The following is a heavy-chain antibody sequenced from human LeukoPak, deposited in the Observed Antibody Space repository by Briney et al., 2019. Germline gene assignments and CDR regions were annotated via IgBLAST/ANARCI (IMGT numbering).Heavy chain of an antibody. CDR1: GYTFTSYG. CDR3: ARDRRLLWFGGCNGFDP. J-gene: IGHJ5*02. D-gene: IGHD3-10*01. Sequence: ASVKVSCKASGYTFTSYGISWVRQAPGQGLEWMGWISAYNGNTNYAQKLQGRVTMTTDTSTSTAYMELRSLRSDDTAVYYCARDRRLLWFGGCNGFDPWGQGTLVTVSS. CDR2: ISAYNGNT. V-gene: IGHV1-18*01.